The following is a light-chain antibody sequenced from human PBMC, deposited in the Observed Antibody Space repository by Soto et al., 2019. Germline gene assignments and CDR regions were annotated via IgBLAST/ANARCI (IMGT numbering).Light chain of an antibody. CDR3: AALHDSLNGPV. Sequence: QSVLTQPPSASGSPGQRVTISCSGSSSNIGRNTVSWYQQVPGTAPKLLIYNDDQPSGVPDRFSGSKSGTSAYLAISGLQSEDEADYYCAALHDSLNGPVFGGGTQLTVL. CDR2: NDD. CDR1: SSNIGRNT. J-gene: IGLJ7*01. V-gene: IGLV1-44*01.